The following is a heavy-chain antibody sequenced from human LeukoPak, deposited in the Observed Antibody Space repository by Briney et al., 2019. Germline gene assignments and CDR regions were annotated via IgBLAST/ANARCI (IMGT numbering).Heavy chain of an antibody. CDR1: GFTFSSYG. J-gene: IGHJ6*02. D-gene: IGHD2-2*01. CDR3: ARDGTSVVPAASYYYYGMDV. CDR2: IWYDGSNK. V-gene: IGHV3-33*01. Sequence: GRSPRLSCAASGFTFSSYGMHWVPQAPGKGLEWVVVIWYDGSNKYYADSVKGRFTISRDNSKNTLYLQMNSLRAEDTAVYYCARDGTSVVPAASYYYYGMDVWGQGTTVTVSS.